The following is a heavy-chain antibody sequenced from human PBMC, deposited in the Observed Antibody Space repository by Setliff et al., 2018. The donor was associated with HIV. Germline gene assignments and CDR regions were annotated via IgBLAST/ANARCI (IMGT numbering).Heavy chain of an antibody. V-gene: IGHV1-45*02. CDR2: ITPFNGST. CDR1: GYTFTYRY. Sequence: SVKVSCKASGYTFTYRYLHWVRQAPGEALEWMGWITPFNGSTSYPQKFQDRVTITRDRSMSTAYMELSSLRSEDTAVYYCAREGGYCGRTPCFGFDYWGQGALVTVSS. J-gene: IGHJ4*02. D-gene: IGHD2-2*01. CDR3: AREGGYCGRTPCFGFDY.